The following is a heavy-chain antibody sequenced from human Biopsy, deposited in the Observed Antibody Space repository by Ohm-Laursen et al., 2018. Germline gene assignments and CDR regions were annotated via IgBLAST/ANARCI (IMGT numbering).Heavy chain of an antibody. J-gene: IGHJ6*02. V-gene: IGHV4-59*11. Sequence: TPSLTCTVSGGSFTGHYWSWIRRPPGKGLEWIGHIYYSVMTNYNPSLQSRVSISVDTSRNQVSLTLSSVTAADTAVYYCARDSGILNYGNFKYYHYYGMDVWGQGTKVTVSS. CDR3: ARDSGILNYGNFKYYHYYGMDV. CDR2: IYYSVMT. CDR1: GGSFTGHY. D-gene: IGHD4-11*01.